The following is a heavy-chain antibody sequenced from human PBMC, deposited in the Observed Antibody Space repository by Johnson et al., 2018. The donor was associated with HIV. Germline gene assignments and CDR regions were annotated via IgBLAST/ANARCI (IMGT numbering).Heavy chain of an antibody. Sequence: VQLVESGGDLVQPGGSLRLSCVGSGFTFSSYGMHWVRQAPGKGLEWVSRTNSDGSSTTYADSVKGRFTISRDNAKNSLYLQMNSLRVEDTAVYYCASDLAYSSSWEGAFDIWGQGTMVTVSS. CDR3: ASDLAYSSSWEGAFDI. J-gene: IGHJ3*02. V-gene: IGHV3-74*01. D-gene: IGHD6-13*01. CDR1: GFTFSSYG. CDR2: TNSDGSST.